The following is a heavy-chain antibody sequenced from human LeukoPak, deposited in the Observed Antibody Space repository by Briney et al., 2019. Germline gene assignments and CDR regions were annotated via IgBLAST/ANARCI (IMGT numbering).Heavy chain of an antibody. J-gene: IGHJ4*02. Sequence: GGSLRLSCAASGFTFSSYAMHWVRQAPGKGLEWVAVISYDGSNKYYADSVKGRFTISRDNSKNTLYLQMNSLRAEDTAVYYCAKGYAARVTGYFDYWGQGTLVTVSS. CDR1: GFTFSSYA. D-gene: IGHD2-8*01. CDR2: ISYDGSNK. CDR3: AKGYAARVTGYFDY. V-gene: IGHV3-30-3*01.